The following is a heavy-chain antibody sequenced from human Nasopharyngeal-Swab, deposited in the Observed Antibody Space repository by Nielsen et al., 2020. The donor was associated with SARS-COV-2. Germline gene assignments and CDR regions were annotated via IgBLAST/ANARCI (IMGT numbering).Heavy chain of an antibody. Sequence: SVTVSCKVSGGTFSSYAISWERQAHGQGLEWMGGIIPIFGTANYAQKFQGRVTITADESTSTAYMELSSLRSEDTAVYYCARNPGVVLEYGWFDPWGQGTLVTVSS. V-gene: IGHV1-69*01. CDR3: ARNPGVVLEYGWFDP. CDR1: GGTFSSYA. J-gene: IGHJ5*02. D-gene: IGHD3-3*01. CDR2: IIPIFGTA.